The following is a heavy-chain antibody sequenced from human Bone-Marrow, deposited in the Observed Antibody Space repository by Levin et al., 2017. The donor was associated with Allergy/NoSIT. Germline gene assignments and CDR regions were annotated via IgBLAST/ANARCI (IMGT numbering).Heavy chain of an antibody. CDR2: ILPIGTT. J-gene: IGHJ6*02. CDR3: ARGNFGDEGRYYYYGMDI. Sequence: SQTLSLTCTVSGLSINTDDWCWNWIRQPAGKRMEWIGRILPIGTTDYNPSLQSRVPISKDLSKNQVSLKLTPVTAADTALYRCARGNFGDEGRYYYYGMDIWGQGTTVIVSS. D-gene: IGHD1-1*01. CDR1: GLSINTDD. V-gene: IGHV4-4*07.